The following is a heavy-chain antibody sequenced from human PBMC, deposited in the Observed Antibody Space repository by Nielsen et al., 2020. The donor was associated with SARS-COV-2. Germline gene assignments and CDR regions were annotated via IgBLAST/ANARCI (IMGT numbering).Heavy chain of an antibody. CDR1: GFTFDEYA. CDR2: ISWNSGSI. J-gene: IGHJ4*02. CDR3: ARGRRVGTTLFDY. D-gene: IGHD1-14*01. V-gene: IGHV3-9*01. Sequence: GGSLRLSCAASGFTFDEYAMHWVRQAPGKGLEWVSGISWNSGSIAYADSVKGRFTISRDNAKNSLHLQMNSLRAEDTAVYYCARGRRVGTTLFDYWGQGTLVTVSS.